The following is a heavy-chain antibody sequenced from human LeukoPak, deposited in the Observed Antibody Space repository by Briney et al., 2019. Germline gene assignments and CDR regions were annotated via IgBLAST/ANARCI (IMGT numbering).Heavy chain of an antibody. Sequence: GGSLRLSCASSGFTFSSYWMKWIRQAPGKWLEWVASINQDASEKHVVDSVKGRFTISRDNAKNSVFLQMNSLRVEDTAVYYCTTYSAFDVWGQGTMVTVS. D-gene: IGHD4-17*01. CDR3: TTYSAFDV. CDR1: GFTFSSYW. J-gene: IGHJ3*01. CDR2: INQDASEK. V-gene: IGHV3-7*05.